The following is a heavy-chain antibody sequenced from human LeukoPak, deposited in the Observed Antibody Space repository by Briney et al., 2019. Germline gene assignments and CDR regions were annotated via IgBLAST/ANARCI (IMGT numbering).Heavy chain of an antibody. J-gene: IGHJ4*02. Sequence: SETLSLTCTVSGGSISSYYWSWIRQPPGKGLEWIGYIYYSGSTNYNPSLKSRVTISVDTSKNQFSLKLSSVTAADTAVYYCARYVAVRGGIDYWGQGTLVTVSS. CDR2: IYYSGST. CDR3: ARYVAVRGGIDY. V-gene: IGHV4-59*08. D-gene: IGHD3-10*01. CDR1: GGSISSYY.